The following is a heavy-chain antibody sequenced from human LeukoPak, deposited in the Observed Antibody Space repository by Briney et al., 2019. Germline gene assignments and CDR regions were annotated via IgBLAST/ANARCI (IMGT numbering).Heavy chain of an antibody. CDR2: IYYSGST. CDR1: GGSINSGSYY. CDR3: ARAGFWSGYYGYYMDV. J-gene: IGHJ6*03. Sequence: SQTLSLTCTLSGGSINSGSYYWSWIRQPPGKGLEWIGYIYYSGSTNYNPSLKSRVTISVDTSKNQFSLKLSSVTAVDTAVYYCARAGFWSGYYGYYMDVWGKGTTVTVSS. V-gene: IGHV4-61*01. D-gene: IGHD3-3*01.